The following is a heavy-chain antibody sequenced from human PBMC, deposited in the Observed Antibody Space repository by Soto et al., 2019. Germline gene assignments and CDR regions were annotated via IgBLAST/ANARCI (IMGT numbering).Heavy chain of an antibody. J-gene: IGHJ5*02. D-gene: IGHD3-3*01. CDR1: GFTFSSYG. CDR3: ARADTDFWSGSSPNWFDP. Sequence: GGSLRLSCAASGFTFSSYGMHWVRQAPGKGLEWVAVIWYDGSNKYYADSVKGRFTISRDNSKNTLYLQMNSLRAEDTAVYYCARADTDFWSGSSPNWFDPWGLGTLVTVSS. CDR2: IWYDGSNK. V-gene: IGHV3-33*01.